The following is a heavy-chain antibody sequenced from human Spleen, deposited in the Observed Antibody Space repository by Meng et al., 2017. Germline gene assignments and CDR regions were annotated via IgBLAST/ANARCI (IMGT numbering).Heavy chain of an antibody. J-gene: IGHJ4*02. CDR1: GYMFTGYY. V-gene: IGHV1-2*06. Sequence: ASVKVPCKASGYMFTGYYMHWVRQAPGQGPEWMGRINPNSGGTNYAQKFQGRVTMTRDTSISTGYLEMSRLTSDDTAVYYCVRDAVAGTDWGQGTLVTVSS. D-gene: IGHD6-19*01. CDR3: VRDAVAGTD. CDR2: INPNSGGT.